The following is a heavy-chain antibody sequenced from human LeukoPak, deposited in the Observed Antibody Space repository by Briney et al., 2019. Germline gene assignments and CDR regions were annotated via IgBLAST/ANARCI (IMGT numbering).Heavy chain of an antibody. CDR3: ARGGDSSWIDY. D-gene: IGHD6-19*01. CDR1: GGSFSGYY. V-gene: IGHV4-34*01. J-gene: IGHJ4*02. CDR2: INHSGST. Sequence: PSETLSLTCAVYGGSFSGYYWSWIRQPPGKGLEWIGEINHSGSTNYNPSLKSRVTISVDTSKNQFSLKLSSVTAADTAVYYCARGGDSSWIDYWGQGTLVTVSS.